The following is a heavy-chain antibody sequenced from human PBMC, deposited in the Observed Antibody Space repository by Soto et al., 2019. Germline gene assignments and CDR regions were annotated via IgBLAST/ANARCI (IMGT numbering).Heavy chain of an antibody. V-gene: IGHV1-3*04. CDR2: INTGNDKT. Sequence: GASVKVSCKASGYTFSAYGIHWVRQAPGERLERMGWINTGNDKTKYSQKFQGRVTITRDTSANTAYMELSSLRSEDTAVYFCAGGPYDNSGYYSRLFESWGQGTLVTVSS. D-gene: IGHD3-22*01. CDR3: AGGPYDNSGYYSRLFES. J-gene: IGHJ5*01. CDR1: GYTFSAYG.